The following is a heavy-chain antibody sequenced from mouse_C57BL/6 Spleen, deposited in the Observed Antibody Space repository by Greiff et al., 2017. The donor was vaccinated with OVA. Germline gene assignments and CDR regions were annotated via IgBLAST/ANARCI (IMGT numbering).Heavy chain of an antibody. CDR1: GYAFSSYW. CDR3: ARGGLGTTVPFAY. D-gene: IGHD1-1*01. J-gene: IGHJ3*01. CDR2: IYPGDGDT. Sequence: QVQLQQSGAELVKPGASVKISCKASGYAFSSYWMNWVKQRPGKGLEWIGQIYPGDGDTNYNGKFKGKATLTADKSSSTAYMQLSSLTSEDSAVYVCARGGLGTTVPFAYWGQGTLVTVSA. V-gene: IGHV1-80*01.